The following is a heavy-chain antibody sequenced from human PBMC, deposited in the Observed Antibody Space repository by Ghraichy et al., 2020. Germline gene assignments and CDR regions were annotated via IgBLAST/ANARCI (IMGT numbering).Heavy chain of an antibody. V-gene: IGHV4-39*07. J-gene: IGHJ4*02. CDR1: GGSISSSSYY. CDR2: IYYSGST. CDR3: AREGLGTWGTTVVTRTFDY. D-gene: IGHD4-23*01. Sequence: SQTLSLTCTVSGGSISSSSYYWGWIRQPPGKGLEWIGSIYYSGSTYYNPSLKSRVTISVDTSKNQFSLKLSSVTAADTAVYYCAREGLGTWGTTVVTRTFDYWGQGTLVTVSS.